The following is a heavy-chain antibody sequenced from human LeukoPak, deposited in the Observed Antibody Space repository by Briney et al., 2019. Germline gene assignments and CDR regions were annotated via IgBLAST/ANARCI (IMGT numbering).Heavy chain of an antibody. CDR2: IKQDGREK. V-gene: IGHV3-7*03. CDR1: GFTFSSYW. D-gene: IGHD5-12*01. J-gene: IGHJ4*02. CDR3: ARGALSWLRPIYFDY. Sequence: GGYLRLSCAASGFTFSSYWMSWVRQAPGKGLERGANIKQDGREKYYVDSVKGRFTISRDKAKNSLYLQMNSLRAEDTAVYYCARGALSWLRPIYFDYWGQGTLVTVSS.